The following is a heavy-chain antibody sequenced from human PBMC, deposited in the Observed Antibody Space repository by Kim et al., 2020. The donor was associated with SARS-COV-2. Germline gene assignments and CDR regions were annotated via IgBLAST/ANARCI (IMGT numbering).Heavy chain of an antibody. CDR1: GYTFTSYG. CDR3: ARGDSSSWYGYYYYGMDV. CDR2: ISAYNGNT. J-gene: IGHJ6*02. D-gene: IGHD6-13*01. Sequence: ASVKVSCKASGYTFTSYGISWVRQAPGQGLEWMGWISAYNGNTNYAQKLQGRVTMTTDTSTSTAYMELRSLRSDDTAVYYCARGDSSSWYGYYYYGMDVWGQGTTVTVSS. V-gene: IGHV1-18*01.